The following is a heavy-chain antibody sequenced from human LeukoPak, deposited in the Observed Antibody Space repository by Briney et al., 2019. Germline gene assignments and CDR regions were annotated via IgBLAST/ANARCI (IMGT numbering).Heavy chain of an antibody. Sequence: VASVNVSCKASGYTFTSYGSSWVRQAPGQGLEWMGWISAYNGNTNYAQKLQGRVTMTTDTSTSTAYMELRSLRSGDTAVYYCARGSSGPPLDYWGQGTLVTVSS. V-gene: IGHV1-18*01. CDR1: GYTFTSYG. D-gene: IGHD3-22*01. CDR3: ARGSSGPPLDY. J-gene: IGHJ4*02. CDR2: ISAYNGNT.